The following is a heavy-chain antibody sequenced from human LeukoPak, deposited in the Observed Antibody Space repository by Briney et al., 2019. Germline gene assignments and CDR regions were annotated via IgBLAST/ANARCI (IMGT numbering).Heavy chain of an antibody. CDR2: IKQDGSEK. Sequence: PGGSLRLSCAASGFTFSSYWMSWVRQAPGKGLEWVANIKQDGSEKYYVDSVKGRFTISRDNAKNSLYLQMNSLRAEDTAVYYCARESTDSSGYYLGYWGQGTLVTVSS. V-gene: IGHV3-7*03. D-gene: IGHD3-22*01. CDR1: GFTFSSYW. CDR3: ARESTDSSGYYLGY. J-gene: IGHJ4*02.